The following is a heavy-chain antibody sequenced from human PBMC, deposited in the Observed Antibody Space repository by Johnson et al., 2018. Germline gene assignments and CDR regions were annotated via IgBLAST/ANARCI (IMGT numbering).Heavy chain of an antibody. J-gene: IGHJ6*02. D-gene: IGHD5-24*01. Sequence: VQLVESGGGVVQPGRSLRLSCAASEFTFSNSGMHWVRQAPGKGLEWVALISFDGSNKYYADSAKGRFTISSDNSKNQLYLQMNSLIGEDTAVYFCARDRGDGYTYHYGMDVWGQGTTVTVSS. V-gene: IGHV3-33*08. CDR2: ISFDGSNK. CDR1: EFTFSNSG. CDR3: ARDRGDGYTYHYGMDV.